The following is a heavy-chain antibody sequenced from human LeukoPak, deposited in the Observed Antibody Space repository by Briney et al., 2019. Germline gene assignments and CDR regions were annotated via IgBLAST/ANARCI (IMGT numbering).Heavy chain of an antibody. V-gene: IGHV4-59*08. D-gene: IGHD6-6*01. J-gene: IGHJ3*02. CDR1: GGSISSYY. CDR2: IYYSGST. CDR3: ARSDISSLDAFDI. Sequence: SETLSLTCTVSGGSISSYYWSWIRQPPGKGLEWIGYIYYSGSTYYNPSLKSRVTISVDTSKNQFSLKLSSVTAADTAVYYCARSDISSLDAFDIWGQGTMVTVSS.